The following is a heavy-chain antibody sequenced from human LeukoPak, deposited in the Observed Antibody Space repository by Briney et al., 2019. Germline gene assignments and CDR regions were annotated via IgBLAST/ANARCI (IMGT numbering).Heavy chain of an antibody. J-gene: IGHJ4*02. D-gene: IGHD2-15*01. Sequence: GGSLRLSCAASGFTFSSYSMNWVRQAPGKGLEWVSSISSSSSYIYYADSVKGRFTISRDNAKNSLYLQMNSLRAEDTAVYYCARALVVVAANDDYWCQGTLVIVTS. CDR1: GFTFSSYS. CDR3: ARALVVVAANDDY. CDR2: ISSSSSYI. V-gene: IGHV3-21*01.